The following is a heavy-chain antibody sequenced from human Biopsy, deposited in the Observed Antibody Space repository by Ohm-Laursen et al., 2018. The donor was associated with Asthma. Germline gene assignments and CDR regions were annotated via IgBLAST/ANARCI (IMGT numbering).Heavy chain of an antibody. CDR2: ISPIFGAI. D-gene: IGHD3-16*02. J-gene: IGHJ6*02. CDR3: AKARCYYYYCDMEV. Sequence: SSVTVSCQASGGILNNSAINWVRQAPGPGLEWLGGISPIFGAIRYAQNFQGRVTITADVFTNTVHMELSSLRSEDTAVLYCAKARCYYYYCDMEVWGQGTTVTVSS. V-gene: IGHV1-69*01. CDR1: GGILNNSA.